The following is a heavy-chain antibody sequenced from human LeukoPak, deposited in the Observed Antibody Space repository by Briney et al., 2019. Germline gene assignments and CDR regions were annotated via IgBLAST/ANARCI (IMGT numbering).Heavy chain of an antibody. J-gene: IGHJ4*02. CDR1: GFTFSSYS. CDR3: AREGGFRGLDYQMLYGGVDY. Sequence: GRSLRLSCAASGFTFSSYSINCVRQAPGKWLEWVSSISNSSSYIYYADSVKGRFSISRDNAKNSLHLQMNSLRAEDTAVYYCAREGGFRGLDYQMLYGGVDYWGQGTLVTVSS. CDR2: ISNSSSYI. V-gene: IGHV3-21*01. D-gene: IGHD2-2*02.